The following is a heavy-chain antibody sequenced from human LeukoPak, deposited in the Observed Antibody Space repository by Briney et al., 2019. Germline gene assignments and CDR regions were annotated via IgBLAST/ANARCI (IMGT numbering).Heavy chain of an antibody. J-gene: IGHJ4*02. V-gene: IGHV1-2*02. CDR3: ARDPYSSSWYYFDY. D-gene: IGHD6-13*01. CDR2: INPNSGGT. Sequence: GRSLRLSCAASGYTFTGYYKHWVRQAPGQGLEWMGWINPNSGGTNYAQKFQGRVTMTRDTSISTAYMELSRLRSDDTAVYYCARDPYSSSWYYFDYWGQGTLVTVSS. CDR1: GYTFTGYY.